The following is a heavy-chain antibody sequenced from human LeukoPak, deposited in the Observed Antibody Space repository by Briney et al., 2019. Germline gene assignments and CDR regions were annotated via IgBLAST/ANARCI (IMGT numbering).Heavy chain of an antibody. D-gene: IGHD6-13*01. J-gene: IGHJ4*02. V-gene: IGHV4-34*01. CDR1: GGSISSYY. CDR3: ARGAGVAAAGTWAY. Sequence: SETLSLTCTVSGGSISSYYWNWIRQPPGKGLEWIGEMTHIGSTNYNPSLKSRVTISVDTSKNQFSLKLSSVTAADTAVYYCARGAGVAAAGTWAYWGQGTLVTVSS. CDR2: MTHIGST.